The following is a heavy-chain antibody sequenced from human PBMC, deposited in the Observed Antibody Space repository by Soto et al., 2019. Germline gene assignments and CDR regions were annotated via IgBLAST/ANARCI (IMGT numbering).Heavy chain of an antibody. CDR1: GCTFSSYA. D-gene: IGHD4-17*01. CDR2: ISGSGGST. J-gene: IGHJ3*02. CDR3: ALPWGDYVGAFDI. V-gene: IGHV3-23*01. Sequence: PGGSLRLSCAASGCTFSSYAMSWVRQAPGKGLEWVSAISGSGGSTYYADSVKGRFTISRDNSKNTLYLQMNSLRAEDTAVYYCALPWGDYVGAFDIWGQGTMVTVSS.